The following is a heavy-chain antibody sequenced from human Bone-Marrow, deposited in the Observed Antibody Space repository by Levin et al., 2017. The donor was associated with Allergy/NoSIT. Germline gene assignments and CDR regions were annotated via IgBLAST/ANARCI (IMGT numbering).Heavy chain of an antibody. CDR3: ASVDLSPAGPYYYGVDV. CDR2: IIPLVETP. V-gene: IGHV1-69*13. CDR1: GGSFSNQA. Sequence: SVKVSCEASGGSFSNQAISWVRQAPGQGLEWMGGIIPLVETPNYSQKFQNRVTITADASTSPVYLELTGLTPDDTGIYYCASVDLSPAGPYYYGVDVWGLGTTVTVSS. J-gene: IGHJ6*02.